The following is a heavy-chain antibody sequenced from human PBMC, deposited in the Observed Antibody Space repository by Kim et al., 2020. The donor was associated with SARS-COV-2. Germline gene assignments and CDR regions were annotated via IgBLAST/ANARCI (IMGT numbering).Heavy chain of an antibody. V-gene: IGHV3-30*01. D-gene: IGHD1-26*01. J-gene: IGHJ4*02. CDR3: AREGLYSFDY. Sequence: KKYYADSVKGRFTISRDNSKNALYLQRNSLRAEETAVYYCAREGLYSFDYGGQGTLVTVSS. CDR2: KK.